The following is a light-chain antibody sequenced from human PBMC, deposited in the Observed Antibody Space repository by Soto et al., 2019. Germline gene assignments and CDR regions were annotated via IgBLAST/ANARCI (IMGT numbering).Light chain of an antibody. V-gene: IGKV3-20*01. CDR2: GAS. J-gene: IGKJ1*01. CDR1: QSVSSSY. Sequence: EIVLTQSPGTLSFSPGERATLSCRASQSVSSSYLAWYQQKPGQAPRLLIFGASSRATGIPDRFSGSGSGTDFTLIISRLEPEDFAVYYCQQYGSSPLTFGQGTRVEIK. CDR3: QQYGSSPLT.